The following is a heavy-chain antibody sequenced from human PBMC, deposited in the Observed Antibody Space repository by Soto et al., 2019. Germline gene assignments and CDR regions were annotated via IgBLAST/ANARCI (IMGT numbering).Heavy chain of an antibody. CDR2: VIGTGIDT. CDR1: GFTFTNYA. V-gene: IGHV3-23*01. CDR3: AKATRGQCSGAHCYAFDF. J-gene: IGHJ4*02. Sequence: EVQLLESGGGLVQPGGSLRLSCAASGFTFTNYAMNWVRHSPGKGLEWVASVIGTGIDTYHAASVKGRFTISRDNSRNTMYLEMNRLRAENTAMYHCAKATRGQCSGAHCYAFDFWGQGILVTVSA. D-gene: IGHD2-15*01.